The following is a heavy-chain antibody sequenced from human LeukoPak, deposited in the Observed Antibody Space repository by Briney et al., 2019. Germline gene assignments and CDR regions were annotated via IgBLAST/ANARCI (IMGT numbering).Heavy chain of an antibody. Sequence: GGSLRLSCAASGFTFSRYAMSWVRQAPGKGLEWVSAISGSGGSTYYADSVKGRFTISRDNSKNTLYLQMNSLRAEDTAVYYCAKAGSNGFYYDSSGYAYYFDYWGQGTLVTVSS. D-gene: IGHD3-22*01. J-gene: IGHJ4*02. CDR1: GFTFSRYA. CDR3: AKAGSNGFYYDSSGYAYYFDY. CDR2: ISGSGGST. V-gene: IGHV3-23*01.